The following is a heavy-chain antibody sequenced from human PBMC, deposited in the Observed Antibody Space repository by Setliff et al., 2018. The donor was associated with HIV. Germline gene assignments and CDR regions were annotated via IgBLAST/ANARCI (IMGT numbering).Heavy chain of an antibody. V-gene: IGHV4-39*07. Sequence: PSETLSLTCTVSGGSISSSSYYWGWIRQPPGKGLEWIGSIYYGGSTYSNPSLKSRVTISVDTSKNQFSLKLSSLTAADTAVYYCAREKNDYNNYYFDYWGQGTLVTVSS. CDR1: GGSISSSSYY. CDR2: IYYGGST. J-gene: IGHJ4*02. D-gene: IGHD4-4*01. CDR3: AREKNDYNNYYFDY.